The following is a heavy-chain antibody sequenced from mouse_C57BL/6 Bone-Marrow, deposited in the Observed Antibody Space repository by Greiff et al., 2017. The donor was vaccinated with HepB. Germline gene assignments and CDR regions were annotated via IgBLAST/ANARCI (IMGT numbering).Heavy chain of an antibody. D-gene: IGHD1-1*01. V-gene: IGHV1-81*01. J-gene: IGHJ4*01. CDR3: VITTVVAPYAMDY. CDR1: GYTFTSYG. Sequence: VQLMESGAELARPGASVKLSCKASGYTFTSYGIRWVKQRTGQGLEWIGEIDPRSGNTYYNEKFKGKATLTADKSSSTAYMELRSLTSEDSAVYFCVITTVVAPYAMDYWGQGTSVTVSS. CDR2: IDPRSGNT.